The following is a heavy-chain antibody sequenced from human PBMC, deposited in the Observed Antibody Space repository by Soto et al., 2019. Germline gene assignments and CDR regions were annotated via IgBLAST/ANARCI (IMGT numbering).Heavy chain of an antibody. V-gene: IGHV5-51*01. CDR3: ARVHDFWSGYHLRYYYYGMDV. CDR1: GYSFTSYW. Sequence: RGESLKISCKGSGYSFTSYWIGWVRQMPGKGLEWMGIIYPGDSDTRYSPSFQGQVTISADKSISTAYLQWSSLKASDTAMYYCARVHDFWSGYHLRYYYYGMDVWGQGTTVTVSS. D-gene: IGHD3-3*01. CDR2: IYPGDSDT. J-gene: IGHJ6*02.